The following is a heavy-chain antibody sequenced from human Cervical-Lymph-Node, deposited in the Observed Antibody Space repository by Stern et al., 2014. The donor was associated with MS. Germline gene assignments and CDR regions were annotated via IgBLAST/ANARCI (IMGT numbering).Heavy chain of an antibody. V-gene: IGHV4-61*02. J-gene: IGHJ5*02. D-gene: IGHD1-26*01. CDR2: IYDSGST. Sequence: QVQLVESGPGLVKPSQTLSLTCTVSGGSISSSGYYWSWIRQPADKGLEWIGRIYDSGSTYYNPSLKSRVTLSMDPAKNQFYLELPSVTAADTAVYYCATTRWDLFTWNWFDPWGQGTLVTVSS. CDR3: ATTRWDLFTWNWFDP. CDR1: GGSISSSGYY.